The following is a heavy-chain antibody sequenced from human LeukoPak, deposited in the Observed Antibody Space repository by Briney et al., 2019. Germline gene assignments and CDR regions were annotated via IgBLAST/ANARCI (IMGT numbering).Heavy chain of an antibody. V-gene: IGHV4-59*12. J-gene: IGHJ6*03. D-gene: IGHD5-12*01. Sequence: SETLSLTCTVSGGSISSYYWSWIRQPPGKGLEWIGYIYYSGSTNYNPSLNSRVTMSIDKTKNQLSLKVTSVTAADTAVYFCARGRLRGLVASITDYMDVWGKGTTVTVSS. CDR1: GGSISSYY. CDR2: IYYSGST. CDR3: ARGRLRGLVASITDYMDV.